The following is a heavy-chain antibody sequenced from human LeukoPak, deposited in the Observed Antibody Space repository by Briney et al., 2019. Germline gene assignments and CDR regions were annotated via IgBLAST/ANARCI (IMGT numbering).Heavy chain of an antibody. CDR1: GFTFRSYG. Sequence: GGSLRLSCAASGFTFRSYGMSWVRQAPGRGLAGVSAISGSGGSTYYADSVKGRFTISRDNSKNTLYLQMNSLRAEDTAVYYCAKAGYSSGRRYYFDYWGQGTLVTVSS. D-gene: IGHD6-19*01. V-gene: IGHV3-23*01. J-gene: IGHJ4*02. CDR2: ISGSGGST. CDR3: AKAGYSSGRRYYFDY.